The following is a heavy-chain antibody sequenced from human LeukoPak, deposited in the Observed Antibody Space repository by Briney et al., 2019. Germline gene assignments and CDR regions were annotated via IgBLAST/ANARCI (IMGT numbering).Heavy chain of an antibody. CDR1: GFTFNNYG. CDR3: ARGRFGELSVATFDI. J-gene: IGHJ3*02. V-gene: IGHV3-33*01. Sequence: GGSLRLSCAASGFTFNNYGMHWVRQAPAKGLEWVALIWYDGTNKYYGDSVKGRFTISRDNSKNTLYLQMNSLRAEDTAVYYCARGRFGELSVATFDIWGQGTMVTVSS. D-gene: IGHD3-10*01. CDR2: IWYDGTNK.